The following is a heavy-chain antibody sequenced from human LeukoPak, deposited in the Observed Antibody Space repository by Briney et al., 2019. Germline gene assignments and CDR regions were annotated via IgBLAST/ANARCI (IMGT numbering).Heavy chain of an antibody. CDR2: IYYSGST. CDR1: GGSISSYY. V-gene: IGHV4-59*08. Sequence: SETLSLTCTVSGGSISSYYWSWIRQPPGKGLEWIGYIYYSGSTNYNPSLKSRVTISVDTSKNQFSLKLSSVTAADTAVYYCARRDPGGNWFDPWGQGTLVTVSS. D-gene: IGHD4-23*01. J-gene: IGHJ5*02. CDR3: ARRDPGGNWFDP.